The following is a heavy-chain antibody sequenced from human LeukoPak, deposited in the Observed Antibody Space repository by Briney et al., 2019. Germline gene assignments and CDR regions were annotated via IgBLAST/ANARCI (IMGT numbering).Heavy chain of an antibody. CDR2: ISYDGSNK. J-gene: IGHJ6*02. V-gene: IGHV3-30*04. Sequence: PGGSLRLSCAASGFTFSSYAMHWVRQAPGKGLEWVAVISYDGSNKYYADSVKGRFTISRDNSKNTLYLQMNSLRAEDTAVYYCARNDIVGYYGMDVRGQGTTVTVSS. D-gene: IGHD2-15*01. CDR1: GFTFSSYA. CDR3: ARNDIVGYYGMDV.